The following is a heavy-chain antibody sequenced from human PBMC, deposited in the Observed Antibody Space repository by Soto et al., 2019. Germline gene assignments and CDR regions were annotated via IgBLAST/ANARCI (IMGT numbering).Heavy chain of an antibody. D-gene: IGHD3-16*01. J-gene: IGHJ4*02. CDR2: LTSDGSYK. CDR3: AKGGDFDY. Sequence: QVQLVESGGGVVQPGRSLTLSCVASGFTFSNYGMQWVRQAPGKGLQWVAILTSDGSYKSYADSVKGRFTISRDNSKNTLYLQMDSLRAEDTAVYYCAKGGDFDYWGQGTLVTVSS. V-gene: IGHV3-30*18. CDR1: GFTFSNYG.